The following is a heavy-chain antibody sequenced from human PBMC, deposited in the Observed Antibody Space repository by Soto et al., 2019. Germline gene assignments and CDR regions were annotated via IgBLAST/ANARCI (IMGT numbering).Heavy chain of an antibody. CDR1: GYTFTGYY. J-gene: IGHJ5*02. CDR2: INPNSGGT. Sequence: GASVKVSCKASGYTFTGYYMHWVRQAPGQGLEWMGWINPNSGGTNYAQKFQGRVTMTRDTSISTAYMELSRLRSDDTAVYYCASTSPRDGYNRAWFDPWGQGTLVTVSS. CDR3: ASTSPRDGYNRAWFDP. V-gene: IGHV1-2*02. D-gene: IGHD5-12*01.